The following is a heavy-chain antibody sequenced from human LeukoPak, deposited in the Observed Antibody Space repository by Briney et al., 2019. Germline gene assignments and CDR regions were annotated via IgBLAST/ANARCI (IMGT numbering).Heavy chain of an antibody. Sequence: ASVKVSCMSSGYTSRSYGISWMRQAPGQGLEWVGWICFHNGNTNYAQKFDSRLTMTTNTSTSTAYMELRRLRSDNTGVYYCARDVPGSIGTTARFDPWGQGTLVTVSS. V-gene: IGHV1-18*01. CDR2: ICFHNGNT. CDR3: ARDVPGSIGTTARFDP. J-gene: IGHJ5*02. CDR1: GYTSRSYG. D-gene: IGHD1-1*01.